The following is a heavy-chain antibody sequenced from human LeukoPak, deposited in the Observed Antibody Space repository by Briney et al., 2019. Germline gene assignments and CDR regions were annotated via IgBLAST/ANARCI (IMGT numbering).Heavy chain of an antibody. Sequence: ASVKVSCKASGYTFTSYGISWVRQAPGQGLEWMGWISAYNGNTNYAQKLQGRVTMTTDTSTSTAYMELRSLRSDDTAVYYCARGGGYYGSGSRISHQDYRGQGTLVTVSS. CDR2: ISAYNGNT. D-gene: IGHD3-10*01. CDR3: ARGGGYYGSGSRISHQDY. J-gene: IGHJ4*02. V-gene: IGHV1-18*01. CDR1: GYTFTSYG.